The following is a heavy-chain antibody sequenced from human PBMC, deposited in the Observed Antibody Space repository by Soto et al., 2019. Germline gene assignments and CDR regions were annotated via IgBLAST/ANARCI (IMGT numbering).Heavy chain of an antibody. Sequence: SETLSLTCTVSGGSISSSSYYWGWIRQPPGKGLEWIGSIYYSGSTYYNPSLKSRVTISVDTSKNQFSLKLSSVTAADTAVYYCASRNAYGDSDYWGQGTLVTVSS. J-gene: IGHJ4*02. D-gene: IGHD4-17*01. CDR3: ASRNAYGDSDY. CDR2: IYYSGST. V-gene: IGHV4-39*01. CDR1: GGSISSSSYY.